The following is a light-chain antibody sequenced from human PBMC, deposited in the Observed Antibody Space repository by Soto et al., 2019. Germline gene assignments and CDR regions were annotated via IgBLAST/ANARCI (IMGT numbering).Light chain of an antibody. V-gene: IGLV1-40*01. Sequence: QSVLTQPPSVSGAPGQRVTISCTGSSSNLGANYDVHWYQQQLPGTAPKPLIYGNNNLHSGVPDRFSGSKSGSSASLAITGLLPLDVAAYYPQSFDSTLFEDVFGPGTKLTVL. J-gene: IGLJ1*01. CDR2: GNN. CDR1: SSNLGANYD. CDR3: QSFDSTLFEDV.